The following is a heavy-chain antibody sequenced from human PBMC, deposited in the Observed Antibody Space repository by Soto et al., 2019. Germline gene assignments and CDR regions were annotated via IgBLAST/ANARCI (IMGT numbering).Heavy chain of an antibody. CDR1: GDSMTNYY. V-gene: IGHV4-59*01. CDR2: VYFSGAT. Sequence: PSETLSLTCTVSGDSMTNYYWHWIRQPPGKGLEWIGYVYFSGATIYNPSLRSRVTISADTSSNQFSLKLTSVSAADTAVYYCARSPGNYLGLLDSWGQGTLVTVSS. CDR3: ARSPGNYLGLLDS. D-gene: IGHD1-7*01. J-gene: IGHJ5*01.